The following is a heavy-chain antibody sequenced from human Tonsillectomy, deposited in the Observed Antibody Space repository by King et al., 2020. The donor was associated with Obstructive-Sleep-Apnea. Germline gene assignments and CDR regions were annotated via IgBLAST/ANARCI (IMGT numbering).Heavy chain of an antibody. J-gene: IGHJ4*02. V-gene: IGHV4-39*07. CDR3: ARADRDIAMGLFDY. D-gene: IGHD5-18*01. CDR2: IDYSGST. CDR1: GGAISSHSYY. Sequence: QLQLQESGPELLKHLETLSLSCTVFGGAISSHSYYGGIRHHPGKGLEWIVHIDYSGSTSYNPSFKSRVTISWEMSKNEFSLELNSVTAADTAVYYCARADRDIAMGLFDYWGQGTLVTVSS.